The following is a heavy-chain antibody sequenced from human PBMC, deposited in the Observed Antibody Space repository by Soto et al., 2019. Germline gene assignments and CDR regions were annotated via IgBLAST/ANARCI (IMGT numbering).Heavy chain of an antibody. CDR3: AREGPRTHTAMAFYFDY. D-gene: IGHD5-18*01. J-gene: IGHJ4*02. CDR1: GGIFSSYA. CDR2: IIPMFGTA. V-gene: IGHV1-69*12. Sequence: QVQLVQSGAEVKKPGSSVKVSCKASGGIFSSYAISWLRQAPGQGLEWMGGIIPMFGTASYAQKFEGRVAITADXSXSXXYMELSSLRSDDTAVYYCAREGPRTHTAMAFYFDYWGQGTLVTVSS.